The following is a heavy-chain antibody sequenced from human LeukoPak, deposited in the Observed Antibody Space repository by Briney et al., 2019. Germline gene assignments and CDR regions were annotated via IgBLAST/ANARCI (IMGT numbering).Heavy chain of an antibody. D-gene: IGHD3-10*01. J-gene: IGHJ4*02. CDR2: IYYSGST. Sequence: SETLSLTCTVSGGSISSSSYYWGWIRQPPGKGLEWIGSIYYSGSTYYNPSLKSRITISVDTSKNQFSLKLSSVTAADTAVYYCARSPGIWFGVTFDYWGQGTLVTVSS. CDR3: ARSPGIWFGVTFDY. V-gene: IGHV4-39*01. CDR1: GGSISSSSYY.